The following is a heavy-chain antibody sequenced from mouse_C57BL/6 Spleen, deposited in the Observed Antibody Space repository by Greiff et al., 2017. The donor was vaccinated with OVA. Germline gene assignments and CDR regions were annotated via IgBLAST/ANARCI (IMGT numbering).Heavy chain of an antibody. V-gene: IGHV1-42*01. CDR2: INPSTGGT. CDR1: GYSFTGYY. CDR3: ARMRLYYGNYFYFDY. Sequence: VQLQQSGPELVKPGASVKISCKASGYSFTGYYMNWVKQSPETSLEWIGEINPSTGGTTYNQKFKAKATLTVDKSSSTAYMQLKSLTSEDSAVYYCARMRLYYGNYFYFDYWGQGTTLTVSS. D-gene: IGHD2-1*01. J-gene: IGHJ2*01.